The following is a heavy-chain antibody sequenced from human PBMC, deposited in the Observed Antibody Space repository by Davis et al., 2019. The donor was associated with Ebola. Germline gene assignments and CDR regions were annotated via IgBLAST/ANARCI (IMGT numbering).Heavy chain of an antibody. D-gene: IGHD2-21*01. V-gene: IGHV3-33*01. Sequence: GESLKISCAASGFTFSSYGTHWVRQAPGKGLEWVAVIWYDGSNKYYADSVKGRFTISRDNSKNTLYLQMNSLRAEDTAVYYCARGGILRRYYFDYWGQGTLVTVSS. CDR1: GFTFSSYG. CDR2: IWYDGSNK. CDR3: ARGGILRRYYFDY. J-gene: IGHJ4*02.